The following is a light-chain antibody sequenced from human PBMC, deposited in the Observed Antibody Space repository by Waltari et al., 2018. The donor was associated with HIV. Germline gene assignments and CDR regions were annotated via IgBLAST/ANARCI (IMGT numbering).Light chain of an antibody. CDR2: QDT. J-gene: IGLJ2*01. V-gene: IGLV3-1*01. Sequence: SYELTQLPSVSVSPGQTARITCSGDTLGDKYACWYQQRPGQSPVLVIYQDTKRPSGIPERFSGSNSGNTATLTISGTQAMDEADYYCQAFDSSTVVFGGGTKLTVL. CDR3: QAFDSSTVV. CDR1: TLGDKY.